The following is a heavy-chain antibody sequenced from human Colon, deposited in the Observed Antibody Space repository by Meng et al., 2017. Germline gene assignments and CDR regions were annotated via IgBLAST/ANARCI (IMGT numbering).Heavy chain of an antibody. CDR1: GGTFSSYA. Sequence: SSVNVSCKASGGTFSSYAISWLRQAPGQGLEWMGGINPIFGTANYAQKFQGRVTITADESTSTAYMELSSLRSEDTAVYYCARDNGGYVMGGAFDIWGQGTMVTVSS. J-gene: IGHJ3*02. V-gene: IGHV1-69*13. D-gene: IGHD5-12*01. CDR3: ARDNGGYVMGGAFDI. CDR2: INPIFGTA.